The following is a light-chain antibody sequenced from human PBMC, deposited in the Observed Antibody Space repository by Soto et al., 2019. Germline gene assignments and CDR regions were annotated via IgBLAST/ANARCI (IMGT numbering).Light chain of an antibody. CDR1: QSISSR. CDR2: KAS. CDR3: QQYNDNWT. Sequence: DSPMTPAPSTPSPSLRDRDTLTFPASQSISSRLDWYQQKPGTAPNLLIYKASTLQSGVPSRFSGSGSGTEFTLTISSLQPDDSATYYCQQYNDNWTFGQGTKVDIK. V-gene: IGKV1-5*03. J-gene: IGKJ1*01.